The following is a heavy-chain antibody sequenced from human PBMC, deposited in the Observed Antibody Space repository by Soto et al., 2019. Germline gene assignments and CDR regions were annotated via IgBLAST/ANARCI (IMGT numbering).Heavy chain of an antibody. V-gene: IGHV3-73*01. CDR1: GFTFSGSA. Sequence: EVQLVESGGGLVQPGGSLKLSCAASGFTFSGSAMHWVRQASGKGLEWVGRIRSKANSYATAYAASVKGRFTISRDDSKNTAYLQMNSLKTEDTTVYYCTRHVVTMVRGVTQTMGDYWGQGTLVTVSS. CDR3: TRHVVTMVRGVTQTMGDY. D-gene: IGHD3-10*01. J-gene: IGHJ4*02. CDR2: IRSKANSYAT.